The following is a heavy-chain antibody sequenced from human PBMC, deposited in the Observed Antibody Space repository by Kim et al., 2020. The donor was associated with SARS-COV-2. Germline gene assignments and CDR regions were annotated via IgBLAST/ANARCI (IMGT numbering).Heavy chain of an antibody. Sequence: GASLKISCKASGYSFTNFWIGWVRQMPGKGLEWMGIIYPGDSNTKYSPSFQGQVTISADKSISTAYLQRSSLKASDTAMYYCATLFNRGYFDYWGQGTLVTVSS. CDR1: GYSFTNFW. J-gene: IGHJ4*02. V-gene: IGHV5-51*01. CDR2: IYPGDSNT. CDR3: ATLFNRGYFDY.